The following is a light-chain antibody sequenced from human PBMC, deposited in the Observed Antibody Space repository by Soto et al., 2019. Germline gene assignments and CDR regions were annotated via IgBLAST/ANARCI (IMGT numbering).Light chain of an antibody. V-gene: IGKV1-39*01. Sequence: DIQMTQSPSSLSASVGDRVTITCRASQSITTYLNWYRQKPGKAPKLLIYAASSLQSGVPSRFSGSGSETEFTLSISSLQPEDFATYYCQQSYSTLITFGQGTRLEIK. CDR1: QSITTY. CDR3: QQSYSTLIT. J-gene: IGKJ5*01. CDR2: AAS.